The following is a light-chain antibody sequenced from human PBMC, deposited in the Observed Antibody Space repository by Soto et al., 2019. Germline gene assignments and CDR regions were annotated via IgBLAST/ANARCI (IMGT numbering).Light chain of an antibody. V-gene: IGKV3-11*01. CDR2: YAS. Sequence: VLTQSPATLFLSPGERATLSCRASQTVSRYLAWYRQKPGQAPRLLIYYASNRATGIPARFSGSGSGTVYTLTISSLEPEDFAVYYCQQRSTWPLFTFGGGTKVEI. CDR1: QTVSRY. J-gene: IGKJ4*01. CDR3: QQRSTWPLFT.